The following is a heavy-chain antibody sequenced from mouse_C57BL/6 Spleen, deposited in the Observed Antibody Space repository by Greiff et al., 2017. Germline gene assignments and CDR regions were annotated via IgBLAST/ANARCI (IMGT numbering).Heavy chain of an antibody. CDR3: ARFYVSWFAY. CDR1: GYTFTSYW. Sequence: QVQLQQPGAELVKPGASVKMSCKASGYTFTSYWITWVKQRHGQGLEWIGDIYPGSGSTNYNEKFKGKATLTVDTSSSTAYMQLSSLTSEDSAVYYCARFYVSWFAYWGQGTLVTVSA. J-gene: IGHJ3*01. CDR2: IYPGSGST. V-gene: IGHV1-55*01. D-gene: IGHD1-1*01.